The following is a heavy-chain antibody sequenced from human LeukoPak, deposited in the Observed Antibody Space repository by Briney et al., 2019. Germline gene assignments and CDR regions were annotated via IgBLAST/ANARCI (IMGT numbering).Heavy chain of an antibody. CDR1: GFTFNSAA. D-gene: IGHD3-22*01. V-gene: IGHV3-23*01. Sequence: GGSLRLSCAASGFTFNSAAMTWVRQAPGGGLEWVSTITGSDDKTYYADSVKDRFTISRDYSKNTLHLQMKSLRVEDTAMYCCARGPQLGSGYHPDCWGQGTLVTVSS. CDR2: ITGSDDKT. CDR3: ARGPQLGSGYHPDC. J-gene: IGHJ4*02.